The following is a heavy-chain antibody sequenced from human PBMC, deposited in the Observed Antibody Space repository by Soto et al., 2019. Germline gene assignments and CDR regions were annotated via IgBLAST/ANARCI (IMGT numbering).Heavy chain of an antibody. CDR3: ARDPSIAVAGTMSYYFDY. CDR2: INPGNGNT. CDR1: GYTCTSYG. Sequence: GASVKVSGKASGYTCTSYGMNCVLQSALLGLEWMGWINPGNGNTKYSQKFQGRVIIERDTSASTAYMELNSLRAEDTAVYYCARDPSIAVAGTMSYYFDYWGQGTLVTVSS. J-gene: IGHJ4*02. D-gene: IGHD6-19*01. V-gene: IGHV1-3*01.